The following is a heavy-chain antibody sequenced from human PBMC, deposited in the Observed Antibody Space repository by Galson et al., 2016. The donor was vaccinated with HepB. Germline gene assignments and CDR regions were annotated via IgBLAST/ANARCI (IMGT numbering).Heavy chain of an antibody. CDR1: GDTFSRYD. V-gene: IGHV1-69*13. J-gene: IGHJ4*02. CDR2: ILPFSPSE. D-gene: IGHD3-16*01. CDR3: ARGVDNSAYYFDS. Sequence: SVKVCCKASGDTFSRYDINWVRQAPGQGLEWVGGILPFSPSEKFVQKFQGRVTFTADESTNTAYMEMNSLISEDTAVYYCARGVDNSAYYFDSWGQGTLVTVSS.